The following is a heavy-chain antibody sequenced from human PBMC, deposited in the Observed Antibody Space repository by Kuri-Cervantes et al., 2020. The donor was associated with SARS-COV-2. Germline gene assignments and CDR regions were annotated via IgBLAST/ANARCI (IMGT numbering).Heavy chain of an antibody. CDR2: INHSGST. V-gene: IGHV4-34*01. CDR1: GWSFSGYY. D-gene: IGHD3-16*02. CDR3: ARSGPVYDYVWGSYRSNLDY. Sequence: GSLRLSCAVYGWSFSGYYWSWIRQPPGKGLEWIGEINHSGSTNYNPSLKSRVTISVDTSKNQFSLKLSSVTAADTAVYYCARSGPVYDYVWGSYRSNLDYWGPGTPVTVSS. J-gene: IGHJ4*01.